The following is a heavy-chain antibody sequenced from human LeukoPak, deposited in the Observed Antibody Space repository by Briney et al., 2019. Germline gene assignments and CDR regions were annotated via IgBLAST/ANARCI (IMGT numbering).Heavy chain of an antibody. CDR1: GFTVGSNY. J-gene: IGHJ6*02. D-gene: IGHD5-12*01. V-gene: IGHV3-15*01. CDR3: TTEWLSNFYYYYGMDV. CDR2: IKSKTDGGTT. Sequence: GGSLRLSCAASGFTVGSNYMNWVRQAPGKGLEWVGRIKSKTDGGTTDYAAPVKGRFTISRDDLKNTLYLQMDSLKTEDTAVYYCTTEWLSNFYYYYGMDVWGQGTTVTVSS.